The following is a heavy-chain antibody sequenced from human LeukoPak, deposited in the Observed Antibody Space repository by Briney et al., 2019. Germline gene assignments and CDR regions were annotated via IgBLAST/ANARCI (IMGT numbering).Heavy chain of an antibody. CDR2: ISSSGSII. Sequence: PGGSLRLSCTASGFTFSSYEINWVRQAPGKGLEWISYISSSGSIIYYADSVKGRFTISRDNARNSLYLQMNSLGAEDTAVYYCAGGYSYGFWFTFDYWGQGTLVTVSS. D-gene: IGHD5-18*01. CDR1: GFTFSSYE. CDR3: AGGYSYGFWFTFDY. V-gene: IGHV3-48*03. J-gene: IGHJ4*02.